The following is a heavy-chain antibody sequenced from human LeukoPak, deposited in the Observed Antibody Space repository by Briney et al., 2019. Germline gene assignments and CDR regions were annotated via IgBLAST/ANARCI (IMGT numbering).Heavy chain of an antibody. CDR3: AKVDSGSFSHFDY. V-gene: IGHV3-23*01. D-gene: IGHD1-26*01. J-gene: IGHJ4*02. Sequence: GGTLRLSCAASGFTFSSYGMSWVRQAPGKGLEWVSAISGSGGSTYYADSVKGRFTISRDNSKNTLYLQMDSLRVEDTAVYYCAKVDSGSFSHFDYWGQGTLVTVSS. CDR1: GFTFSSYG. CDR2: ISGSGGST.